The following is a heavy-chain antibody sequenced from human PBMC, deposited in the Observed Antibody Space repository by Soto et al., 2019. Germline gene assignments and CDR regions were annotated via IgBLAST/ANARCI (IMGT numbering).Heavy chain of an antibody. D-gene: IGHD1-26*01. CDR1: GGTFSSYA. CDR3: AREKVGATHYIDY. Sequence: SVKVSCKASGGTFSSYAISWVRQAPGQGLEWMGGIIPIFGTANYAQKFQGRVTITADESTSTAYMELSSLRSEDTAVYYCAREKVGATHYIDYWGQGTLVTVSS. V-gene: IGHV1-69*13. J-gene: IGHJ4*02. CDR2: IIPIFGTA.